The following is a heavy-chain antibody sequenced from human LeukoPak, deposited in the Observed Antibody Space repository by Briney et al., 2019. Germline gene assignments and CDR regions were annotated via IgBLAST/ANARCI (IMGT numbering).Heavy chain of an antibody. D-gene: IGHD6-19*01. Sequence: GGSLRLSCAASGFTFSSFAMTWVRQAPGKGLEWVSAISGSGGSTYYADSVKGRFTISRGNSKNTLYVQMNSLRAEDTAVYYCAKGKYSSGWYIDNWGQGTLVTVSS. V-gene: IGHV3-23*01. CDR2: ISGSGGST. CDR3: AKGKYSSGWYIDN. J-gene: IGHJ4*02. CDR1: GFTFSSFA.